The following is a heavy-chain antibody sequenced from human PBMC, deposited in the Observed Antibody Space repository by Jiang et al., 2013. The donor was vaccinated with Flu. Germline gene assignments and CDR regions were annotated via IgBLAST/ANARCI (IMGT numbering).Heavy chain of an antibody. Sequence: PGLVKPSETLSLTCTVSGGSISSYYWSWIRQPPGKGLEWIGYIYYSGSTNYNPSLKSRVTISVDTSKNQFSLKLSSVTAADTAVYYCARVPPETTVTTLRFTPRGYYGMDVWGQGTTVTVSS. V-gene: IGHV4-59*01. D-gene: IGHD4-11*01. J-gene: IGHJ6*02. CDR2: IYYSGST. CDR1: GGSISSYY. CDR3: ARVPPETTVTTLRFTPRGYYGMDV.